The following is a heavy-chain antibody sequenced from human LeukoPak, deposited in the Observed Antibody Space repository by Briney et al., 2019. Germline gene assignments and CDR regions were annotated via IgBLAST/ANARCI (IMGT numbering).Heavy chain of an antibody. CDR3: AKDWTPHNRVYDCLDA. CDR1: GFAFGVHA. V-gene: IGHV3-23*01. D-gene: IGHD3-16*01. CDR2: IGSGADL. J-gene: IGHJ5*02. Sequence: GGSLRISCVGSGFAFGVHAMTWVRQALGKGPDWVATIGSGADLFYEEFVKGRFTISRDDPRNTVWLQMNSLRAEDTALYYCAKDWTPHNRVYDCLDAWGQGTQVTVSS.